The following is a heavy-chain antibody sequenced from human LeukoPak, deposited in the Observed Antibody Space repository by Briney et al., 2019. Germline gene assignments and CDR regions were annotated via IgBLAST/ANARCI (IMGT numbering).Heavy chain of an antibody. J-gene: IGHJ6*03. CDR3: ARVAVAGIYFYYYMDV. V-gene: IGHV3-7*01. D-gene: IGHD6-13*01. Sequence: GGSLRLSCATSGFTFSSNGMSWVRQAPGKGLEWVAYIKREGGDRYYVDSVKGRFTISRDNTKNSLYLQMNSLRAKDTAVYYCARVAVAGIYFYYYMDVWGKGTTVTVSS. CDR2: IKREGGDR. CDR1: GFTFSSNG.